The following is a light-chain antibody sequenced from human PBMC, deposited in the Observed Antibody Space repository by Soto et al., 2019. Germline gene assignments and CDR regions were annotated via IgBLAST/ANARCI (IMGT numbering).Light chain of an antibody. Sequence: EIVMTQSPATLSVCPGERATLSCRAIQSVSSSLALYQQKPCQATRLLIYGTSTRATGIPARFSGSGSGTEFTLTISSLQSEDFAVYYCQQYNNWPLTFGGGTKVEIK. V-gene: IGKV3-15*01. CDR2: GTS. J-gene: IGKJ4*01. CDR3: QQYNNWPLT. CDR1: QSVSSS.